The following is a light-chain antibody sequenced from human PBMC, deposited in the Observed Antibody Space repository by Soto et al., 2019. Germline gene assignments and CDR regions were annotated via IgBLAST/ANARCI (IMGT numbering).Light chain of an antibody. CDR1: SSNIGAGYN. CDR2: GNR. J-gene: IGLJ2*01. Sequence: QSVLTQPPSVSGAPGQRVTISCTGSSSNIGAGYNVHWYQHLPGTAPKVLIYGNRHRPSGVPDRFSGSKSGTSASLVITGLQADDEADYYCQSYDISLSGVVFGGGTKLTVL. V-gene: IGLV1-40*01. CDR3: QSYDISLSGVV.